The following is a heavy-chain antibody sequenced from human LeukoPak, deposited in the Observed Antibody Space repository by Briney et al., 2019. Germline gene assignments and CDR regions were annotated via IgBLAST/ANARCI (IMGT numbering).Heavy chain of an antibody. CDR2: ISSNGGST. D-gene: IGHD3-10*01. Sequence: GGSLRLSCAASGFTFSSYAMHWVRQAPGKGLEYVSAISSNGGSTYYANSVKGRFTISRDNSKNTLYLQMGSLRAEDMAVYYCARSPSMVRGYMDVWGKGTTVTVSS. CDR3: ARSPSMVRGYMDV. J-gene: IGHJ6*03. V-gene: IGHV3-64*01. CDR1: GFTFSSYA.